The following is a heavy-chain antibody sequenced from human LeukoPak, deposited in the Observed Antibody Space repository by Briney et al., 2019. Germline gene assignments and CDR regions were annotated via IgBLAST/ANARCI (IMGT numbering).Heavy chain of an antibody. CDR1: GGSISSGDYY. CDR2: IYYSGST. V-gene: IGHV4-30-4*08. D-gene: IGHD3-10*01. CDR3: ARDPLGFGEFDY. J-gene: IGHJ4*02. Sequence: SETLSLTCTVSGGSISSGDYYWSWIRQPPGKGLEWIGYIYYSGSTYYNPSLKSRVTISVDTSKNQFSLKLSSVTAADTAVYYCARDPLGFGEFDYWGQGTLVTVSS.